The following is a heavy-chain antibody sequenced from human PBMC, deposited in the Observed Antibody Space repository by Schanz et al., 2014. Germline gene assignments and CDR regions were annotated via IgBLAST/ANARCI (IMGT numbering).Heavy chain of an antibody. D-gene: IGHD3-16*01. CDR3: ARNYEWFES. J-gene: IGHJ5*01. CDR1: GYTFTTYY. Sequence: QVQLVQSGAEVKKPGASVKVYCKASGYTFTTYYLHWVRQAPGQGLEWMGIINPTGGSTTYAEKFQGRLSLTGDMSTSTLYLELRSLTSEDTAVYYCARNYEWFESWGQGTLVTVSS. V-gene: IGHV1-46*03. CDR2: INPTGGST.